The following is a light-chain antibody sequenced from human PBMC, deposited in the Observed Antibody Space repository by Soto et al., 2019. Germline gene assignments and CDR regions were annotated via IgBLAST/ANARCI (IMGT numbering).Light chain of an antibody. CDR3: QVWDSGTARV. Sequence: SYELTQPLSVSVALRQTARITCGGNNIGSKNVHWYQQKPGQAPVLVIYRDSNRPSGIPERFSGSNSGNTATLTISRAQAGDDADYYCQVWDSGTARVFGGGTKLTVL. J-gene: IGLJ3*02. CDR1: NIGSKN. V-gene: IGLV3-9*01. CDR2: RDS.